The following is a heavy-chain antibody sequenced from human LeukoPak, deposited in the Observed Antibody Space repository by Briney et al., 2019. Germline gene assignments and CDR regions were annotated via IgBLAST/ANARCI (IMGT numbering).Heavy chain of an antibody. D-gene: IGHD3-3*01. J-gene: IGHJ4*02. CDR2: ISYDGSNK. CDR3: ARADYDD. V-gene: IGHV3-30-3*01. CDR1: GFTFSSYA. Sequence: PGRSLRLSCAASGFTFSSYAMHWVRQAPGKGLEWVAVISYDGSNKYYADSVKGRFTISRDNSKNTLYLQMNSLRAEDTAVYYCARADYDDWGQGTLVTVSS.